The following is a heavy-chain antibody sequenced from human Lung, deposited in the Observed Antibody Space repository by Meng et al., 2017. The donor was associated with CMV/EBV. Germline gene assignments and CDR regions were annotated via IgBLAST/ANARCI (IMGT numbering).Heavy chain of an antibody. CDR1: GFTFSDYY. V-gene: IGHV3-11*01. CDR2: ISGSRSTR. CDR3: ARVDYQTHRGGWFDP. Sequence: SCAASGFTFSDYYMSWIRQAPGKGLEWVSYISGSRSTRYYGDSVKGRFTISRDNAKNSLYLQMNSLRAEDTAVNYWARVDYQTHRGGWFDPWGQGTXVTVSS. D-gene: IGHD2-2*01. J-gene: IGHJ5*02.